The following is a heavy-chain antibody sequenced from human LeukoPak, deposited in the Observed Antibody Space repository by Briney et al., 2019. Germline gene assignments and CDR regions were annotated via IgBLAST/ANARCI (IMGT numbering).Heavy chain of an antibody. CDR2: IYSGGST. CDR1: GFTVSSNY. V-gene: IGHV3-53*01. D-gene: IGHD2-2*02. CDR3: ATSDYCSSTSCYRGYFQH. J-gene: IGHJ1*01. Sequence: PGGSLRLSCAASGFTVSSNYMSWVRQAPGKGLEWVPVIYSGGSTYYADSVKGRFTISRDNSKNTLYLQMNSLRAEDTAVYYCATSDYCSSTSCYRGYFQHWGQGTLVTVSS.